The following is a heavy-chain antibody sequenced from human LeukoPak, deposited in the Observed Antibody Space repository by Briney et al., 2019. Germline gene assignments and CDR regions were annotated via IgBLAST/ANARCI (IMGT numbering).Heavy chain of an antibody. CDR1: GYTFTGYY. J-gene: IGHJ4*02. CDR3: ARELLLREGDY. D-gene: IGHD5-12*01. V-gene: IGHV1-2*02. CDR2: INPNSGAT. Sequence: ASVKVSCKASGYTFTGYYMQWVRQAPGQGLEWMGWINPNSGATKYAQKFQGRVTMTRDTSISTAYMELIRLRSDDTAVYYCARELLLREGDYWGQGTLVTVSS.